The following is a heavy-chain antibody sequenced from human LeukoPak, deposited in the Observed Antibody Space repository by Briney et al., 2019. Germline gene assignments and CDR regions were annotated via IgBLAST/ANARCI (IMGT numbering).Heavy chain of an antibody. J-gene: IGHJ4*02. V-gene: IGHV1-2*02. CDR3: ARSSYGSGNYSRI. CDR2: INPNSGGT. Sequence: WASVKVSCKASGYTFTGYYMLWVRQAPGQGLEWMGWINPNSGGTNYAQKFQGRVTMTRDTSISTAYMELSRLRSDDTAVYYCARSSYGSGNYSRIWGQGTLVTVSS. D-gene: IGHD3-10*01. CDR1: GYTFTGYY.